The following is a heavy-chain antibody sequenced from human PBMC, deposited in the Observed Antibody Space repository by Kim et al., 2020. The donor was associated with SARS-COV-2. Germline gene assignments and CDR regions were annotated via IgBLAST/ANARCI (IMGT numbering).Heavy chain of an antibody. D-gene: IGHD2-2*01. Sequence: GGSLRLSCAASGFTFSSYGMHWVRQAPGKGLEWVAVISYDGSNKYYADSVKGRFTISRDNSKNTLYLQMNSLRAEDTAMYYCAKDLGGYCSSTSCTYYY. CDR2: ISYDGSNK. J-gene: IGHJ6*01. V-gene: IGHV3-30*18. CDR3: AKDLGGYCSSTSCTYYY. CDR1: GFTFSSYG.